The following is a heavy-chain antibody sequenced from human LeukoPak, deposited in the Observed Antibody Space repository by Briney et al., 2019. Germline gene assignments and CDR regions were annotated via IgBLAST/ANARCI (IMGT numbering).Heavy chain of an antibody. Sequence: GGSLRLSCAASGFTFSSYAMSWVRQAPGKGLEWVSSISSSSSYIYYADSVRGGFTISRDNAKNSLYLQMNSLRAEDTAVYYCAREVYSSSWSYYFDYWGQGTLVTVSS. D-gene: IGHD6-13*01. J-gene: IGHJ4*02. CDR2: ISSSSSYI. CDR3: AREVYSSSWSYYFDY. CDR1: GFTFSSYA. V-gene: IGHV3-21*01.